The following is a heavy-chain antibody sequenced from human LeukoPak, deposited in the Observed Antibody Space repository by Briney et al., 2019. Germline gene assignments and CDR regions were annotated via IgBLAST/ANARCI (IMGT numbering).Heavy chain of an antibody. D-gene: IGHD6-19*01. J-gene: IGHJ4*02. CDR1: GFTFNSYW. CDR3: ARASSAWHPDY. V-gene: IGHV3-7*04. CDR2: IKQGVSEK. Sequence: GGSLRLSCAASGFTFNSYWMSWVRQAPGKGLEWVATIKQGVSEKFYADSVEGRFTISRANARNTLYLQMDSLRVEDTAVYYCARASSAWHPDYWGQGTLVTVSS.